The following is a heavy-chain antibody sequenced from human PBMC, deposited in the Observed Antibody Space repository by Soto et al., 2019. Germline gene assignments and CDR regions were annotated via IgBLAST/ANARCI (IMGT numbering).Heavy chain of an antibody. D-gene: IGHD3-10*01. CDR2: VNPIVSMS. CDR3: ASSYGSGYRAFDY. J-gene: IGHJ4*02. V-gene: IGHV1-69*02. Sequence: QVQLVQSGAEVKRPGSSVKVSCKASGDTFNFYSINWVRQAPGLGLEWMGRVNPIVSMSNYAQKFQGRVTMTGDKSTSKAYMELSRLRSEDTAIYYCASSYGSGYRAFDYWGQGARVTVSS. CDR1: GDTFNFYS.